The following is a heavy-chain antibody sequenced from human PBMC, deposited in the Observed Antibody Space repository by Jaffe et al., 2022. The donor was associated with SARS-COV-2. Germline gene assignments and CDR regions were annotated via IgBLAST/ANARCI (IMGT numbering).Heavy chain of an antibody. Sequence: QVQLQESGPGLVKPSETLSLTCTVSGGSISSYYWSWIRQPPGKGLEWIGYIYYSGSTNYNPSLKSRVTISVDTSKNQFSLKLSSVTAADTAVYYCASQAVAATYITGFDYWGQGTLVTVSS. J-gene: IGHJ4*02. CDR3: ASQAVAATYITGFDY. CDR1: GGSISSYY. CDR2: IYYSGST. V-gene: IGHV4-59*01. D-gene: IGHD2-15*01.